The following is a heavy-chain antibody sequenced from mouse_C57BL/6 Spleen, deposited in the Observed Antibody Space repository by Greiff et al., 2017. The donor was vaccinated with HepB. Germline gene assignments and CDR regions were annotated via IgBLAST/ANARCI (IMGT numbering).Heavy chain of an antibody. Sequence: EVKLMESGGGLVQPKGSLKLSCAASGFSFNTYAMNWVRQAPGKGLEWVARIRSKSNNYATYYADSVKDRFTISRDDSESMLYLQMNNLKTEDTCMYYCVYGNYGFAYWGQGTLVTVSA. V-gene: IGHV10-1*01. CDR2: IRSKSNNYAT. CDR1: GFSFNTYA. CDR3: VYGNYGFAY. D-gene: IGHD2-1*01. J-gene: IGHJ3*01.